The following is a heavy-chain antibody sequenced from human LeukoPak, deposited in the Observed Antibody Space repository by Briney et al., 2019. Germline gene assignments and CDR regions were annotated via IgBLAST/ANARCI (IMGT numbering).Heavy chain of an antibody. Sequence: PGGSLRLSCVASGFTFADHAMHWVRRAPGQGLEWVTGINWNNGGIVYAASVKGRFTVSRDNAKNTLYLQMNGLRPEDTAFYYCARDDYNTLGYNFHHWGQGTLVTVSS. V-gene: IGHV3-9*01. J-gene: IGHJ1*01. D-gene: IGHD1-1*01. CDR3: ARDDYNTLGYNFHH. CDR2: INWNNGGI. CDR1: GFTFADHA.